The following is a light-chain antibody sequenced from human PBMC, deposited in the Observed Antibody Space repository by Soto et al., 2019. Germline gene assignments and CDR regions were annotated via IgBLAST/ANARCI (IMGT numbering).Light chain of an antibody. CDR2: AAS. CDR1: QAIGND. J-gene: IGKJ4*01. Sequence: DIQMTQSPSSLSASVGDRVTSTGLADQAIGNDLGWYHQKPGKAIKRLIYAASNLQSGVTSRFGGSGSGTEFTLTISSLQSDDYAVYYCQQYNNLPRTVGGGTKVDIK. V-gene: IGKV1-17*01. CDR3: QQYNNLPRT.